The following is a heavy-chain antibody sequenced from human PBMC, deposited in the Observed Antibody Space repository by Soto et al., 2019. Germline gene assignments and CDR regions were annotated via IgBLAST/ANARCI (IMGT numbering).Heavy chain of an antibody. CDR1: GYTFTSYG. V-gene: IGHV1-18*01. J-gene: IGHJ6*03. CDR2: ISAYNGNT. D-gene: IGHD6-6*01. Sequence: ASVKVSCXASGYTFTSYGISWVRQAPGQGLEWMGWISAYNGNTNYAQKLQGRVTMTTDTSTSTAYMELRSLRSDDTAVYYCARVAVVAARPYYYYYYMDVWGKGTTVTVSS. CDR3: ARVAVVAARPYYYYYYMDV.